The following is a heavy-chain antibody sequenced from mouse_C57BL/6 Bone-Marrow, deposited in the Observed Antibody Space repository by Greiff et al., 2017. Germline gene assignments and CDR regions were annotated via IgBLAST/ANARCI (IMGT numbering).Heavy chain of an antibody. Sequence: QVQLQQSGAELARPGASVKMSCKASGYTFTSYTMHWVKQRPGQGLEWNGYINPSSGYTKYNQKFKDKATLTADKSSSTAYMQLSSLTSEDSAVYYCESPRANWFDYWGQGTTLTVSS. CDR3: ESPRANWFDY. D-gene: IGHD4-1*01. CDR1: GYTFTSYT. CDR2: INPSSGYT. V-gene: IGHV1-4*01. J-gene: IGHJ2*01.